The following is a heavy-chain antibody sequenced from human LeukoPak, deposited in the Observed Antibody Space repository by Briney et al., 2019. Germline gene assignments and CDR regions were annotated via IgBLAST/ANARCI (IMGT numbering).Heavy chain of an antibody. D-gene: IGHD6-6*01. CDR1: EFSVGSNY. CDR2: IYSGGST. CDR3: ARDYYSVKQLVPLDY. Sequence: GGSLRLSCAASEFSVGSNYMTWVRQAPGKVLEWVSLIYSGGSTYYAGSVKGRFTISRDNSKNTLYLQMNSLRAEDTAVYYCARDYYSVKQLVPLDYWGQGTLVTVSS. V-gene: IGHV3-66*01. J-gene: IGHJ4*02.